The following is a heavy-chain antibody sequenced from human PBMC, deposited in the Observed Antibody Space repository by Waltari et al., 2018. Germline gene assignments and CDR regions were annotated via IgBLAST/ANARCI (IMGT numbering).Heavy chain of an antibody. CDR1: GDSITSNRHY. CDR3: ATYIGASVGTAAFDV. J-gene: IGHJ3*01. CDR2: LSYSGTT. D-gene: IGHD5-12*01. V-gene: IGHV4-39*01. Sequence: QLQLQESGPGLVKPSETLSLTCSVSGDSITSNRHYWGWIRQPPGQGLEWIGTLSYSGTTDMSPSLKSRVTLSRDTSRNQLSLELGSVTATDTAMYYCATYIGASVGTAAFDVWGQGTMVNVSS.